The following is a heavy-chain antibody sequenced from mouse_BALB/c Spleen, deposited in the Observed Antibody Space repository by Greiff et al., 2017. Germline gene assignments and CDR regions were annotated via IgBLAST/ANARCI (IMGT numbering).Heavy chain of an antibody. CDR1: GYTFTSYT. Sequence: QVQLQQSAAELARPGASVKMSCKASGYTFTSYTMHWVKQRPGQGLEWIGYINPSSGYTEYNQKFKDKTTLTADKSSSTAYMQLSSLTSEDSAVYYCAREESGGYFDYWGQGTTLTVSS. CDR3: AREESGGYFDY. D-gene: IGHD3-2*02. V-gene: IGHV1-4*02. J-gene: IGHJ2*01. CDR2: INPSSGYT.